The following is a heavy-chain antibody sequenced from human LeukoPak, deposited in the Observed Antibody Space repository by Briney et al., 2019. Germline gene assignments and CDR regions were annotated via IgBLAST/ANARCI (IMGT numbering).Heavy chain of an antibody. CDR2: IHHSGST. J-gene: IGHJ2*01. Sequence: SETLSLTCTVSGYFISSGYYWGWIRQPPGKGLQWIGSIHHSGSTYYNPSLKSRVTISVDTSKNQFSLKLSSVTAADTAVYYCARGRHVVWYFDLWGRGTLVTVSS. CDR3: ARGRHVVWYFDL. CDR1: GYFISSGYY. V-gene: IGHV4-38-2*02.